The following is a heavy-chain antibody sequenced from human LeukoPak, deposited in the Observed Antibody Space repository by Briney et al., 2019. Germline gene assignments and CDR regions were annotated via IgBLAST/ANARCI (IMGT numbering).Heavy chain of an antibody. Sequence: SETLSLTCTVSGGSISSYYWSWIRQPPGKGLEWIGYIYYSGSTNYNPSLKSRVTMSVDTSKNQFSLKLSSVTAADTAVYYCARVQSSSWYGRWFDPWGQGTLVTVSS. CDR1: GGSISSYY. CDR2: IYYSGST. D-gene: IGHD6-13*01. J-gene: IGHJ5*02. V-gene: IGHV4-59*12. CDR3: ARVQSSSWYGRWFDP.